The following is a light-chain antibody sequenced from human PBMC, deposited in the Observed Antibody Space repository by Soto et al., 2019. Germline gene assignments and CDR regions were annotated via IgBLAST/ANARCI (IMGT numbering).Light chain of an antibody. J-gene: IGLJ1*01. V-gene: IGLV2-8*01. CDR1: SSDVGGYNY. Sequence: QSVLTQPPSASGSPGQSVTISCTGSSSDVGGYNYVSWYQHHPGKAPKLMIYEVTKRPSGVPDRLSGSKSGNTASLTVSGLQAEDEADYYCSSYAGSNNYVFGTGTKLTVL. CDR3: SSYAGSNNYV. CDR2: EVT.